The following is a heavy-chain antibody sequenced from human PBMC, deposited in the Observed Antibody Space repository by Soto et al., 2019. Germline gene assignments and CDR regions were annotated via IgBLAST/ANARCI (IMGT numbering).Heavy chain of an antibody. D-gene: IGHD1-26*01. J-gene: IGHJ4*02. CDR2: ISGDGGSI. CDR3: VKAVGPTAPSSRIFDY. V-gene: IGHV3-23*01. Sequence: GGSLRLSCVASGFTFSNCAMSWVRQAPGKGLEWVSIISGDGGSIYYADSVEGRFTISRDNSKNTLNLQMSSLRAGDTAVYYCVKAVGPTAPSSRIFDYWGLGTLVTVYS. CDR1: GFTFSNCA.